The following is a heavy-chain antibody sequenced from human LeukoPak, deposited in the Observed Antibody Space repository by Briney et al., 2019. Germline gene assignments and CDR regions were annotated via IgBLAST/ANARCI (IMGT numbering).Heavy chain of an antibody. CDR1: GGSISSHY. D-gene: IGHD6-13*01. Sequence: SDALSLTCTVSGGSISSHYWSWIRQPPGKGLEWLGYIYYSGSTNYNPPLKSRVTISVDTSKNQFSLKLSSVTAADTAVYYCARRRGSSSWYGFDPWGQGTLVTVSS. CDR3: ARRRGSSSWYGFDP. CDR2: IYYSGST. V-gene: IGHV4-59*08. J-gene: IGHJ5*02.